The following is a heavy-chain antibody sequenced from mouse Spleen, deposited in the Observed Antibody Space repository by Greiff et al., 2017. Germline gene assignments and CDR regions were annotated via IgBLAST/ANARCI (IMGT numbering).Heavy chain of an antibody. Sequence: VQLQQSGAELVKPGASVKISCKASGYAFSSYWMNWVKQRPGKGLEWIGQIYPGDGDTNYNGKFKGKATLTADKSSSTAYMQLSSLTSEDSAVYFCARRYGYYYAMDYWGQGTSVTVSS. CDR2: IYPGDGDT. D-gene: IGHD2-2*01. V-gene: IGHV1-80*01. J-gene: IGHJ4*01. CDR1: GYAFSSYW. CDR3: ARRYGYYYAMDY.